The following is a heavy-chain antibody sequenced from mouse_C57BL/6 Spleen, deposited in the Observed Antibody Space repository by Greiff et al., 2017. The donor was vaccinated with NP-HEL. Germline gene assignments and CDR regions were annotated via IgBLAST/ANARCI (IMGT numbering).Heavy chain of an antibody. J-gene: IGHJ2*01. D-gene: IGHD2-1*01. CDR3: AREGGYYGNKYFDY. Sequence: VQLQQPGAELVRPGSSVKLSCTASGYTFTSYWMHWVKQRPIQGLEWIGNIDPSDSETHYNQKFKDKATLTVDKSSSTAYMQLSSLTSEDSAVYYCAREGGYYGNKYFDYWGQGTTLTVSS. CDR1: GYTFTSYW. V-gene: IGHV1-52*01. CDR2: IDPSDSET.